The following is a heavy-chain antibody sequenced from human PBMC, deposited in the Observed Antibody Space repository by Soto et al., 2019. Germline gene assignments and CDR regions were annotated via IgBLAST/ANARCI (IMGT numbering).Heavy chain of an antibody. CDR3: ARDSPIGSTFSGYDAIDY. CDR2: IIPLLTTS. CDR1: GGPFSNDI. V-gene: IGHV1-69*08. Sequence: QVQLEQSGAEVKKPGSSVRVSCKASGGPFSNDIITWVRQAPGQGLEWMGRIIPLLTTSTYAQKFQGRLTITADMSTGTAYMDLKNLTSADTAVYYCARDSPIGSTFSGYDAIDYWGQGTRITVSS. J-gene: IGHJ4*02. D-gene: IGHD5-12*01.